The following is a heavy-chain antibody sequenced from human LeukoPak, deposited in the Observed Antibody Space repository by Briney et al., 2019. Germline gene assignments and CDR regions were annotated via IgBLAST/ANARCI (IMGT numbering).Heavy chain of an antibody. D-gene: IGHD3-16*02. V-gene: IGHV1-2*02. CDR3: ARVEGDYVWGSYRYPPTSRYYMDV. CDR1: GYTFTGYY. CDR2: INPNSGGT. J-gene: IGHJ6*03. Sequence: ASVKVSCKASGYTFTGYYMHWVRQAPGQGLEWMGWINPNSGGTNYAQKFQGRVTMTRDTSISTAYMELSRLRSDDTAVYYCARVEGDYVWGSYRYPPTSRYYMDVWGKGTTVTVSS.